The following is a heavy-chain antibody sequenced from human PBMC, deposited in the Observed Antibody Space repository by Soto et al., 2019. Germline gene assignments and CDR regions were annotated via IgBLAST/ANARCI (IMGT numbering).Heavy chain of an antibody. CDR3: ARCYSNYLVDYYYYMDV. D-gene: IGHD4-4*01. CDR1: GGSISSGGYY. V-gene: IGHV4-31*03. CDR2: IYYSGST. J-gene: IGHJ6*03. Sequence: PSETLSLTCTVSGGSISSGGYYWSWIRQHPGKGLEWIGYIYYSGSTYYNPSLKSRVTISVDTSKNQFSLKLSSVTAADTAVYYCARCYSNYLVDYYYYMDVWGKGTTVTVSS.